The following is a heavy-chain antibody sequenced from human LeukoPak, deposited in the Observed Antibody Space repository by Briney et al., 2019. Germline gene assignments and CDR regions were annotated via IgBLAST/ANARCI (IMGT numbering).Heavy chain of an antibody. CDR1: GFTFSSYD. CDR3: ARASDPWLQLT. Sequence: GGSLRLSCAASGFTFSSYDMHWVRQAPGKGLEWVAVISYDGSNKYYADSVKGRFTISRDNSKNTLYLQMNSLRAEDTAVYYCARASDPWLQLTWGQGTLVTVSS. D-gene: IGHD5-24*01. V-gene: IGHV3-30*03. J-gene: IGHJ5*02. CDR2: ISYDGSNK.